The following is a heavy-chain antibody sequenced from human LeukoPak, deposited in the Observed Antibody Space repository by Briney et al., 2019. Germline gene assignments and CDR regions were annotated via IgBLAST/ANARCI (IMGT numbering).Heavy chain of an antibody. Sequence: VASVKVSCKASGFTFTSSVVQWVRQARGQRLEWIGWIVVGSGNTNYAQKFQERVTITRDMSTSTAYMELSSLRSEDTAVYYCAGLSGYDGPHAFDIWGQGTMVTVSS. CDR1: GFTFTSSV. D-gene: IGHD5-12*01. J-gene: IGHJ3*02. CDR3: AGLSGYDGPHAFDI. V-gene: IGHV1-58*01. CDR2: IVVGSGNT.